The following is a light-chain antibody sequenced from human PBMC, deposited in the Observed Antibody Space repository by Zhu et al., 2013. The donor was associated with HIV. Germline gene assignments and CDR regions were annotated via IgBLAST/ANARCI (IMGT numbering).Light chain of an antibody. Sequence: DVQMTQSPSSLSASVGDRVTITCRASQGIRNDLGWYQQKPGKAPKSLIYGASSLQSGVPSKFSGSGSGTDFTLTINSLQPEDFATYYCQQCETSPLTFGGGTKVDIK. CDR2: GAS. J-gene: IGKJ4*01. CDR1: QGIRND. V-gene: IGKV1-17*01. CDR3: QQCETSPLT.